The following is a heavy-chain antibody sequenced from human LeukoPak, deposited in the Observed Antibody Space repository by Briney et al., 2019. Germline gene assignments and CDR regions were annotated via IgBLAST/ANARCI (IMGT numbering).Heavy chain of an antibody. V-gene: IGHV3-33*01. CDR1: GFTFSNHG. D-gene: IGHD3-3*01. J-gene: IGHJ4*02. Sequence: GGSLRLSCAASGFTFSNHGMHWVRQAPGKGPEWVALIWYDGSNKYYGDSVKGRFTISRDNSKNTLYLQMNSLRAEDTAVYYCARWAFWSGYSLDYWGQGTLVTVSS. CDR3: ARWAFWSGYSLDY. CDR2: IWYDGSNK.